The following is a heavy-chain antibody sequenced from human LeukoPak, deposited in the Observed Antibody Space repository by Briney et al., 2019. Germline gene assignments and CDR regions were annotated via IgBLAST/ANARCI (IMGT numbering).Heavy chain of an antibody. V-gene: IGHV3-23*01. Sequence: GGSLRLSCAASGFTFSSYAMSWVRQAPGKGLEWVSAISGSGGSTYYADSVKGRFTISRDNSKNTLYLQMNSLRAEDTAVYYCAKGRAMIVVGNWFDPWGQGTLVTVSS. CDR2: ISGSGGST. CDR3: AKGRAMIVVGNWFDP. CDR1: GFTFSSYA. D-gene: IGHD3-22*01. J-gene: IGHJ5*02.